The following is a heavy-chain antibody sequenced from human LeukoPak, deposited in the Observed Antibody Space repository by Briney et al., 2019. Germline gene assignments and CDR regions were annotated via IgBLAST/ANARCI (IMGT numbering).Heavy chain of an antibody. J-gene: IGHJ4*02. CDR2: ISIGGDYT. V-gene: IGHV3-23*01. D-gene: IGHD1-14*01. CDR1: GFTFSGSA. Sequence: GGPLRLSCAASGFTFSGSAMSWVRQAPGKGLEWVSGISIGGDYTYYADSVKGRFTISRDNSKNTLSLQMSNLRAEDTAIYYCAKLHSATITADFDHWGQGTLVTVSS. CDR3: AKLHSATITADFDH.